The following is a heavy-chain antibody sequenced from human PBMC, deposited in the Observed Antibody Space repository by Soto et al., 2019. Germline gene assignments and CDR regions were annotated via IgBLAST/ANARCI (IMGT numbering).Heavy chain of an antibody. CDR2: ISGSGGST. V-gene: IGHV3-23*01. CDR3: AKGQSIGVVIITPLAY. Sequence: GGSLRLSCAASGFTFSSYAMSWVRQAPGKGLEWVSAISGSGGSTYYADSVKGRFTISRDNSKNTLYLQMNSLRAEDTAVYYCAKGQSIGVVIITPLAYRGKATLGTASS. J-gene: IGHJ4*02. D-gene: IGHD3-3*01. CDR1: GFTFSSYA.